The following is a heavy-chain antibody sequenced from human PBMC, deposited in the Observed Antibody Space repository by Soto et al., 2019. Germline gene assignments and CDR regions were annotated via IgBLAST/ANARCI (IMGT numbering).Heavy chain of an antibody. CDR1: GYTLTELS. V-gene: IGHV1-24*01. J-gene: IGHJ4*02. CDR3: ATSGPETGATFRGTFDY. CDR2: FDPEDGET. Sequence: ASVKVSCKVSGYTLTELSMHWVRQAPGKGLEWMGGFDPEDGETIYAQKFQGRVTMTEDTSTDTAYMELSSLRSEDTAVYYCATSGPETGATFRGTFDYWGQGTLVTVSS. D-gene: IGHD1-26*01.